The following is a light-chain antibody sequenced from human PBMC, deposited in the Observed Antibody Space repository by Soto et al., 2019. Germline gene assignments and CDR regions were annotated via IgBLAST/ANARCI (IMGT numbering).Light chain of an antibody. V-gene: IGKV3-20*01. Sequence: EIVLTQSPGTLSLSPGEGATLSCRASQSVPENYLAWYQQKPGQAPRLLICGASTRAAYIPDRFSGSGSGTDFTLTISRLEPEDFAVYYCMQYGTSFYTFGPGTKVDFK. CDR3: MQYGTSFYT. J-gene: IGKJ3*01. CDR1: QSVPENY. CDR2: GAS.